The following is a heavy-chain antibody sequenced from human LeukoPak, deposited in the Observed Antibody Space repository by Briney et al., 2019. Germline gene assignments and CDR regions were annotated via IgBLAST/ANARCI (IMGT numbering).Heavy chain of an antibody. V-gene: IGHV3-7*01. CDR2: IKNDGSEK. CDR3: VRELDRGGAFDI. D-gene: IGHD3-16*01. CDR1: GFTFSNHW. Sequence: GGSLRLSCAASGFTFSNHWMSWVRQAPGKGLEWAANIKNDGSEKYYVDSVKGRFTISRDNAKNSVYLEMNGLRAEDTAVYYCVRELDRGGAFDIWGQGTMVTVSS. J-gene: IGHJ3*02.